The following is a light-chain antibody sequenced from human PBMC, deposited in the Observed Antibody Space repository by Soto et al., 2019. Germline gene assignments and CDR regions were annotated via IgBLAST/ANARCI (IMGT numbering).Light chain of an antibody. V-gene: IGKV1-39*01. CDR3: QQSYSTTWA. Sequence: IQLTQSPSFLSASVGDRVTITCRASQGISSYLAWYQQKPGKAPKLLIYAASSLQSGVPSRFSGSGSETDFTLTISSLQPEDFATYSCQQSYSTTWAFGQGTKVDIK. J-gene: IGKJ1*01. CDR1: QGISSY. CDR2: AAS.